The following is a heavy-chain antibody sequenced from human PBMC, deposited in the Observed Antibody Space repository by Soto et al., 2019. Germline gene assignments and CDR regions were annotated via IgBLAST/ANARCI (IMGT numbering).Heavy chain of an antibody. D-gene: IGHD3-3*01. CDR3: ARWWSGSRQGFDP. V-gene: IGHV4-31*03. CDR2: IYYSGST. J-gene: IGHJ5*02. CDR1: GGSISSGDYY. Sequence: QVQLQESGPGLVKPSQTLSLTCTVSGGSISSGDYYWSWIRQHPGKGLEWIGYIYYSGSTYYNPSLKPRVTISVDTSKHPFPLKLSSVTAADTAVYYCARWWSGSRQGFDPWGQGTLVTVSS.